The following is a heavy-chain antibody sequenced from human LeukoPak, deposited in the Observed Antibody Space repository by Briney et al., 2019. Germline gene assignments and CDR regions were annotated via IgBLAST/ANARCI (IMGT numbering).Heavy chain of an antibody. Sequence: SETLSLTCTVSGGSISSSSYYWGWLRQPPGKGPEWLGSNYYSGSTYYNPSLKSRVTISVDTSKNQFSLKLSSVAAADTAGYYCARLSFGPYYYYYMDVWGKGTTVTVSS. V-gene: IGHV4-39*01. CDR1: GGSISSSSYY. CDR2: NYYSGST. D-gene: IGHD3-10*01. J-gene: IGHJ6*03. CDR3: ARLSFGPYYYYYMDV.